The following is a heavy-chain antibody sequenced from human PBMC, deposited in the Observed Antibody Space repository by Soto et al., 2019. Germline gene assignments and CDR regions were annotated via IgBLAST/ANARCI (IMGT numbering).Heavy chain of an antibody. CDR3: ARGQRGYDFWTGYPFDY. D-gene: IGHD3-3*01. CDR2: IYSADTT. CDR1: GFTVSSNY. V-gene: IGHV3-53*01. J-gene: IGHJ4*02. Sequence: PGGSLRLSCAASGFTVSSNYMNWVRQFPGKGLEWVSVIYSADTTDYADSVKGRFTISRDTSKNTLFLQMNNLRADDTAVYYCARGQRGYDFWTGYPFDYWGQGTLVTVSS.